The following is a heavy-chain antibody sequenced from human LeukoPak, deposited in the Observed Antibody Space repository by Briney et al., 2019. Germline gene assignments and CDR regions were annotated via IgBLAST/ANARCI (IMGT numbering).Heavy chain of an antibody. J-gene: IGHJ4*02. Sequence: PGGYLRLSCAASGFTFRSFEMNGVRQAPGKGLECLSYISGDGTTIQYADSVKGRFTISRDNANNSLYLQMNSLRVEDTAVYYCARAVSAARVYDYWGQGTLVTVSS. V-gene: IGHV3-48*03. CDR1: GFTFRSFE. CDR2: ISGDGTTI. CDR3: ARAVSAARVYDY. D-gene: IGHD2-15*01.